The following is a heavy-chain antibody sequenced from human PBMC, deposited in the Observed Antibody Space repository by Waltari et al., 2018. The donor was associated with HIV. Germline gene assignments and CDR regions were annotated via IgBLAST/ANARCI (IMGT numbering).Heavy chain of an antibody. Sequence: QLVESGGGQVQPGGPLRLPCGASGFTFRFRSYTLNWVRQAPGKGLEWVSSISRSGSFIYSADAVKGRFTISRDNAKNSLYLQMNSLRTEDTAVYYCAREDYSGYVGHGFDIWGQGTMVTVSS. V-gene: IGHV3-21*02. CDR1: GFTFRFRSYT. D-gene: IGHD4-4*01. J-gene: IGHJ3*02. CDR3: AREDYSGYVGHGFDI. CDR2: ISRSGSFI.